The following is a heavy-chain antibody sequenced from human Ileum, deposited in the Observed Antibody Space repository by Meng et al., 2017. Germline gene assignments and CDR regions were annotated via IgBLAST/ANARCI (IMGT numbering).Heavy chain of an antibody. J-gene: IGHJ4*02. CDR1: RGSISSSNW. Sequence: ALVQGSVPVLVKPPGTMSLTCAVSRGSISSSNWWSWVRQHPGKGLEWIGEIYHSGSTNYNQSLKSRVTISVDQSKNQFSLKMSSVPAADKDVYYCASYILRWGYYFEYWGQGTLVTVSS. CDR2: IYHSGST. D-gene: IGHD4-23*01. V-gene: IGHV4-4*03. CDR3: ASYILRWGYYFEY.